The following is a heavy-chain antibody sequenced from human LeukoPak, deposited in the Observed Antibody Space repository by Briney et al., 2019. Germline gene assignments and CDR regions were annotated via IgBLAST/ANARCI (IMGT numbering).Heavy chain of an antibody. CDR1: GFTFSSYW. Sequence: GGSLRLSCAVSGFTFSSYWMHWVRQAPGKGLVWVSRINSDGSSTNYADSVKGRFSISRDNAKNTLYLQMNSLRAEDTAVYYCARGYGDWFDPWGQGTLVTVSS. V-gene: IGHV3-74*01. J-gene: IGHJ5*02. CDR2: INSDGSST. D-gene: IGHD3-10*01. CDR3: ARGYGDWFDP.